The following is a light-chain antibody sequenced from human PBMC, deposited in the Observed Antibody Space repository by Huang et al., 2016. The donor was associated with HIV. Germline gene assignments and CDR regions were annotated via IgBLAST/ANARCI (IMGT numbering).Light chain of an antibody. V-gene: IGKV3-11*01. CDR1: QSVSTF. Sequence: DIVLTQSPATLSLYPGERATVSCRASQSVSTFLAWYQHKPGQAPRLLVFDASNRASGVPARFSGTGSGTDFTLTISSLEPSDVAVYYCQQHSYWPITFGRGTRLEI. J-gene: IGKJ5*01. CDR2: DAS. CDR3: QQHSYWPIT.